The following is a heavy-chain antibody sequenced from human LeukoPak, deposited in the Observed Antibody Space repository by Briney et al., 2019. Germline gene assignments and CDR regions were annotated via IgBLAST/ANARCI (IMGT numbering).Heavy chain of an antibody. V-gene: IGHV4-59*01. D-gene: IGHD6-13*01. CDR3: ARGAAATY. CDR1: GASISPSY. CDR2: IHYSGST. Sequence: SETLSLTCTVSGASISPSYWTWIRQPPGKGLEWIGYIHYSGSTNYNPSLKSRVTISVDTSKNQFSLKLSSVTAADTAVYYCARGAAATYWGQGTLVTVSS. J-gene: IGHJ4*02.